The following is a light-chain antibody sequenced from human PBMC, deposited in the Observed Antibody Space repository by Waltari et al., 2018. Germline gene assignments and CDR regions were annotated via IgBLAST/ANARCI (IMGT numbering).Light chain of an antibody. CDR1: QTVTSAY. Sequence: EIVLTQSPGTLSLSPGERATLSCRASQTVTSAYLAWYQQKPGPAPRPLIYGSASRATGIPDRFSGSGSATDFTLTISRLEPEDFAMYFCQQYGSSHPFTFGQGTKLEIK. J-gene: IGKJ2*01. CDR2: GSA. V-gene: IGKV3-20*01. CDR3: QQYGSSHPFT.